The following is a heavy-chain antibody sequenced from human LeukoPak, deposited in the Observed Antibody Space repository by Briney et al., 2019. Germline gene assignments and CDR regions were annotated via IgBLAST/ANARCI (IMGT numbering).Heavy chain of an antibody. Sequence: PSETLSLTCAVYGGSFSGYYWSWIRQPPGKGLEWIGEINHSGSTNYNPSLKSRVTISVDTSKNQFSLKLSSVTAADTAVYHCARRIPLRYFDWLSNDWYFDLWGRGTLVTVSS. CDR1: GGSFSGYY. CDR3: ARRIPLRYFDWLSNDWYFDL. V-gene: IGHV4-34*01. D-gene: IGHD3-9*01. J-gene: IGHJ2*01. CDR2: INHSGST.